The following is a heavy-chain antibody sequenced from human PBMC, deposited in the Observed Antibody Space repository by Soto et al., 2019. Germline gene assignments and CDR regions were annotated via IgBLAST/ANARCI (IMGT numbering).Heavy chain of an antibody. Sequence: QVQLVQSGAEVKQPGSSVKVSCKTSGGTFSSYAISWVRQAPGQGLEWMGGLIPILGTANYAPNFQGRGRITADESTSTACMERRSLRAEETAVSYRATWGYRGDDSLIYFCGMDVRGQGTTVTVA. J-gene: IGHJ6*02. D-gene: IGHD5-12*01. CDR1: GGTFSSYA. CDR2: LIPILGTA. V-gene: IGHV1-69*01. CDR3: ATWGYRGDDSLIYFCGMDV.